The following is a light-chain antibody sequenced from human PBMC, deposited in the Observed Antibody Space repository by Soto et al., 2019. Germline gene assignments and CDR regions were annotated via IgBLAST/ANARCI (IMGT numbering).Light chain of an antibody. CDR2: GAS. J-gene: IGKJ5*01. Sequence: EIVMTQSPAILSVSPGERATLSCRASQSVSSSLAWYQQKPVQAPRRLIYGASTRAIGVPARFRGSGSGTEFTLTISSLQSEDFAVYYCQQHNNWPLITFGQGTRLDIK. V-gene: IGKV3-15*01. CDR1: QSVSSS. CDR3: QQHNNWPLIT.